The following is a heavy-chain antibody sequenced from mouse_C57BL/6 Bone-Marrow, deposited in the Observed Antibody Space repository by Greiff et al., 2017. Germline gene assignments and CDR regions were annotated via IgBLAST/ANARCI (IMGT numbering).Heavy chain of an antibody. Sequence: QVQLQQPGAELVKPGASVKLSCKASGYTFTSYWMHWVQQRPGRGLEWIGRIDPNSGSTKYHEKFKSKATLTVDKPSSTAYLQLSSLTSEDSAVYECASSPHYSDSYYDAMDYWGQGTSVTVSS. CDR3: ASSPHYSDSYYDAMDY. V-gene: IGHV1-72*01. J-gene: IGHJ4*01. CDR1: GYTFTSYW. D-gene: IGHD2-4*01. CDR2: IDPNSGST.